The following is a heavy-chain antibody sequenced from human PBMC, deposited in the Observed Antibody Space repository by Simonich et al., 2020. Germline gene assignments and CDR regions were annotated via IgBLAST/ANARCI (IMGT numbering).Heavy chain of an antibody. V-gene: IGHV1-2*01. CDR2: INPTNGSK. D-gene: IGHD6-13*01. CDR3: ARGGVRSSSWYWYFDL. J-gene: IGHJ2*01. CDR1: GYTFTGYY. Sequence: QVQLVQSGAEVKKPGASVKVSCKASGYTFTGYYMHWVGQAPGQGLEWIGEINPTNGSKNHAKNLQGRGTRTRDTSISTAYMELSRLRSDDTAVYYCARGGVRSSSWYWYFDLWGRGTLVTVSS.